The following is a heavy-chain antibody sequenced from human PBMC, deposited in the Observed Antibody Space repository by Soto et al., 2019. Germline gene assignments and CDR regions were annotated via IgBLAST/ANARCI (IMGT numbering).Heavy chain of an antibody. CDR3: ARVNPDSSGTLVGGGFDY. J-gene: IGHJ4*02. D-gene: IGHD6-19*01. CDR2: ISSSGSTI. Sequence: QVQLVESGGGLVKPGGSLRLSCAASGFTFSDYYMSWIRQAPGKGLEWVSSISSSGSTIYYADSVKGRFTISRDNAKNSLYLQMNSLRAEDAAVYYCARVNPDSSGTLVGGGFDYWGQGTLVTVSS. CDR1: GFTFSDYY. V-gene: IGHV3-11*04.